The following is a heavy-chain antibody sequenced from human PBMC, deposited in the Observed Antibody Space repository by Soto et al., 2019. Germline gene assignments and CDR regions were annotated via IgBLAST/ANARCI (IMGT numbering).Heavy chain of an antibody. CDR3: ARGCSNGACFGAY. CDR1: GFTFSSFW. V-gene: IGHV3-74*01. CDR2: INTDGSST. D-gene: IGHD2-8*01. Sequence: EVQLVESGGGLVQPGGSLRLSCAASGFTFSSFWMHWVRQAPGKGLVWVSRINTDGSSTSYADSVNGRFSISRDNAKNTLYLQMNSLRAEDTAVYYCARGCSNGACFGAYWGEGTLVTVSS. J-gene: IGHJ4*02.